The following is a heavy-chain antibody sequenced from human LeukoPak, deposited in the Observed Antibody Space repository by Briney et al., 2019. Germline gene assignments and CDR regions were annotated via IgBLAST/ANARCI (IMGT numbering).Heavy chain of an antibody. V-gene: IGHV4-34*01. J-gene: IGHJ4*02. CDR1: GGSFSGYY. D-gene: IGHD3-16*01. Sequence: SETLSLTCAVYGGSFSGYYWSWIRRPPGKGLEWIGEINHSGSTNYNPSLKSRVTISVDTSKNQFSLKLSSVTAADTAVYYCARTRGRIMITFGGVHFDYWGQGTLVTVSS. CDR2: INHSGST. CDR3: ARTRGRIMITFGGVHFDY.